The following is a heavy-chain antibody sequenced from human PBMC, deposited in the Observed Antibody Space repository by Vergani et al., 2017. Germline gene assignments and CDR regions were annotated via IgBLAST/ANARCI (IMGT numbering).Heavy chain of an antibody. J-gene: IGHJ4*02. Sequence: QVQLVESGGGVVQPGRSLRLSCAASGFTFSSYGMHWVRQAPGKGLEWVAVISYDGSNKYYADSVKGRFTISRDNSKNTLYLQMNSLRAEDTAVYYCAKDPGYDDILTGYYYSFDYWGQGTLVTVSS. V-gene: IGHV3-30*18. CDR1: GFTFSSYG. CDR3: AKDPGYDDILTGYYYSFDY. D-gene: IGHD3-9*01. CDR2: ISYDGSNK.